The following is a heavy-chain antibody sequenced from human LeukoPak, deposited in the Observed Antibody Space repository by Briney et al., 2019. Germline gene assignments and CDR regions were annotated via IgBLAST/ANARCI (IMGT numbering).Heavy chain of an antibody. D-gene: IGHD1-26*01. Sequence: PGGSLRLSCAASGFTFSSYSMNWVRQAPGKGLEWVSSISSSSSYIYYADSVKGRFTISRDNAKNSLYLQMNSLRAEDTAVYYCARALVSYGDAFDIWGQGTMVTVSS. CDR1: GFTFSSYS. J-gene: IGHJ3*02. CDR3: ARALVSYGDAFDI. CDR2: ISSSSSYI. V-gene: IGHV3-21*01.